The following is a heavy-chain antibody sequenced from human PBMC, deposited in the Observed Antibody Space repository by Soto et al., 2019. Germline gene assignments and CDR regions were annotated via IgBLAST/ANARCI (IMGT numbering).Heavy chain of an antibody. D-gene: IGHD2-2*02. V-gene: IGHV1-18*01. J-gene: IGHJ5*02. CDR2: ISAYNGNT. CDR1: GYTFTSYG. CDR3: SRVVEFRSQIVVVPAAIHTRNWFYP. Sequence: QVQLVQSGAEVKKPGASVKVSCKASGYTFTSYGISWVRQAPGQGLEWMGWISAYNGNTNYAQKLQDRVTMTTDTSTITADMELRSLRSDDTFFYYYSRVVEFRSQIVVVPAAIHTRNWFYPWGQGTLVTVSS.